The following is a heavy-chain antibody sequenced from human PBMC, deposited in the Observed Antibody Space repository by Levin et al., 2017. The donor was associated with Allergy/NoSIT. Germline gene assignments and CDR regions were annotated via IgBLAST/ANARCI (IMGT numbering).Heavy chain of an antibody. CDR2: ISSSSSYI. J-gene: IGHJ4*02. CDR3: ARDPLTSHHTRFDY. CDR1: GFAFSTYS. Sequence: RTGGSLRLSCAASGFAFSTYSMNWVRQAPGKGLEWVSSISSSSSYIYYAGSVKGRFTISRDNAKDSLFLQMNSLRAEDTAVYYCARDPLTSHHTRFDYWGQGTLVTVSS. D-gene: IGHD3-9*01. V-gene: IGHV3-21*01.